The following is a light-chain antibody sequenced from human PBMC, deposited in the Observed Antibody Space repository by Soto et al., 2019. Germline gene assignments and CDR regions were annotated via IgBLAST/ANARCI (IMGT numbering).Light chain of an antibody. Sequence: EMLLTQSPSSLSSWRADIFTLSFRASQAVNTRLAWYQHKPGQAPRLLIYLTSNRAAGIPARFSGSGSGTDFTLTISRLEPEDFALFYCQYHGSSPITFGQGTRLEI. CDR3: QYHGSSPIT. CDR1: QAVNTR. CDR2: LTS. J-gene: IGKJ5*01. V-gene: IGKV3D-11*03.